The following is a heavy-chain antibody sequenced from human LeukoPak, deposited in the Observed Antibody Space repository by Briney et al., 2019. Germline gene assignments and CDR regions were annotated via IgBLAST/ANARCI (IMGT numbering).Heavy chain of an antibody. J-gene: IGHJ4*02. V-gene: IGHV4-34*01. Sequence: SETLSLTCAVYGGSFSGYYWSWIRQPPGKGLEWIGEIDHSGSTNYNPSLKSRVTISVDTSKNQFSLKLSSVTAADTAVYYCARPTTHGNVDYWGQGTLVTVSP. D-gene: IGHD1-1*01. CDR3: ARPTTHGNVDY. CDR1: GGSFSGYY. CDR2: IDHSGST.